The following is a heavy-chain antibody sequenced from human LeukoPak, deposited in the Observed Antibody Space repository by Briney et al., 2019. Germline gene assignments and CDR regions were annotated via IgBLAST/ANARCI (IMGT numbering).Heavy chain of an antibody. CDR2: INHSGST. D-gene: IGHD3-10*01. J-gene: IGHJ4*02. CDR3: ARVWSAGLPDY. V-gene: IGHV4-34*01. Sequence: PSETLSLTSAVYGGAFSGYYWSWIRQPPGKGLEWIGEINHSGSTNYNPSLKSRVTISVDTSKNQFSLKLSSVTAADTAVYYCARVWSAGLPDYWGQGTLVTVSS. CDR1: GGAFSGYY.